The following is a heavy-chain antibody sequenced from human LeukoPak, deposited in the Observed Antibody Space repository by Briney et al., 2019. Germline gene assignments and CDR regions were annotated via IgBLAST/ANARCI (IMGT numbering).Heavy chain of an antibody. D-gene: IGHD3-16*01. V-gene: IGHV4-59*01. J-gene: IGHJ6*03. CDR3: ARFGGSYYYYMDV. Sequence: SETLSLTCTVSGGSISSYYWIWIRQPPGKGLEGIGYIYYSGSTNYNPSLKSRVTISVDTSKNQFSLKLSSVTAADTAVYYCARFGGSYYYYMDVWGKGTTVTVSS. CDR2: IYYSGST. CDR1: GGSISSYY.